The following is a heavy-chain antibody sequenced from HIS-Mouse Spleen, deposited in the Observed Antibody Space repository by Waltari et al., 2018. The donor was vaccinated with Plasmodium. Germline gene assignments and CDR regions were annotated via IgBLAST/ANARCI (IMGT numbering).Heavy chain of an antibody. CDR1: GYTFTGYY. D-gene: IGHD6-13*01. V-gene: IGHV1-2*02. CDR3: ARVLGYKAAAGTFVEYFQH. J-gene: IGHJ1*01. CDR2: INTKSGGK. Sequence: QVQLVQSGAEVKKPGASVKVSCKASGYTFTGYYMHWVRQAPGQGLEWMGWINTKSGGKNYAQKLQGRVTMTRDTSISTAYMELSRLRSDDTAVYYCARVLGYKAAAGTFVEYFQHWGQGTLVTVSS.